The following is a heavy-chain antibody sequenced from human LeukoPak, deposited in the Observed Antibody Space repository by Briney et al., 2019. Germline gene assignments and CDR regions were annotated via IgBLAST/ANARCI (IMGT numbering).Heavy chain of an antibody. CDR1: GFTFSSYW. D-gene: IGHD1-26*01. CDR3: ARDHSVWWELPGGLNWFDP. J-gene: IGHJ5*02. V-gene: IGHV3-7*01. CDR2: IKHDGSEK. Sequence: GGSLRLSCAASGFTFSSYWMSWVRQAPGKGLEWVANIKHDGSEKYYVDSVKGRFTISRDNSKNTLYLQMNSLRPEDTAVYYCARDHSVWWELPGGLNWFDPWGQGTLVTVSS.